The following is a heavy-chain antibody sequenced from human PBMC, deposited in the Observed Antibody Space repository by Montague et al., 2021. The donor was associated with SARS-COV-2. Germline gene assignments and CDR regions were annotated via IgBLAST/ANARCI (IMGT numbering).Heavy chain of an antibody. J-gene: IGHJ6*02. D-gene: IGHD2-21*02. CDR2: TYHSGST. CDR1: GASISSSNW. CDR3: ASLGSPAYCGGDCYLRDYGMDV. V-gene: IGHV4-4*02. Sequence: SETLSLTCEVSGASISSSNWWIWVRQSSGKGLEWIGETYHSGSTNYNPSLRSRVTISVDKSKNQFSLKVNSVSAADTAVYFCASLGSPAYCGGDCYLRDYGMDVWGQGTRVTVSS.